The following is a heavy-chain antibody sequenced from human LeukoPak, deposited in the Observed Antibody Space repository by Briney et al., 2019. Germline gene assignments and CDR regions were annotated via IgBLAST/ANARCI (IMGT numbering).Heavy chain of an antibody. D-gene: IGHD6-13*01. V-gene: IGHV3-33*06. CDR1: GFTFSNYA. CDR2: IWYDGSHQ. CDR3: ANQQLEYSTPPSE. J-gene: IGHJ1*01. Sequence: GGSLRLSCAASGFTFSNYAMHWVRQAPGKGLEWVAAIWYDGSHQYYADSVKGRFTISRDNSKNALYLQMNSLRAEDTALYYCANQQLEYSTPPSEWGQGTLVTVPS.